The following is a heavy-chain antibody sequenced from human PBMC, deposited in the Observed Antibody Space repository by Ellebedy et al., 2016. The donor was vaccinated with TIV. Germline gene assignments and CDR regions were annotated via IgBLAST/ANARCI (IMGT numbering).Heavy chain of an antibody. CDR3: ARANSGPLPVDAFDI. V-gene: IGHV3-30-3*01. D-gene: IGHD2-15*01. J-gene: IGHJ3*02. CDR2: ISYHGSDK. CDR1: RFTFSRYA. Sequence: GESLKISCAASRFTFSRYATNWVRQAPGKGLEWVASISYHGSDKYSADSVKGRFTISRDSAKNTVNLQMTSLRAEDTAVYYCARANSGPLPVDAFDIWGQGTMVTVSS.